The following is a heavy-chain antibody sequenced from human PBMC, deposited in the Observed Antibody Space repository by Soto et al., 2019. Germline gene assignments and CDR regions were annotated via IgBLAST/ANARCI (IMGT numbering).Heavy chain of an antibody. J-gene: IGHJ5*02. V-gene: IGHV1-3*01. CDR2: INAGNGNT. CDR3: ARSGGSSSWYRGWFEP. D-gene: IGHD6-13*01. Sequence: ASVKVSCKASGYTFTSYAMHWVRQAPGQRLEWMGWINAGNGNTKYSQKFQGRVTITRDTSASTAYMELSSLRSEDTAVYYCARSGGSSSWYRGWFEPWGQGTLVTVSS. CDR1: GYTFTSYA.